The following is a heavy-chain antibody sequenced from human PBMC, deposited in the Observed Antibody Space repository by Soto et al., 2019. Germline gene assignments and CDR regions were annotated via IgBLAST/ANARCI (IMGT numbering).Heavy chain of an antibody. CDR3: ARDRSTYGGGGTGEVKENWFDP. Sequence: SETLSLTCTVSGGSISHYYWSWIRQSPGKGLEWIGYAYYSGSTDYNPSLKSRVTMSVDTSKNQVSLRLNSVTTADTAVYYCARDRSTYGGGGTGEVKENWFDPWGPGTLVTVSS. CDR1: GGSISHYY. D-gene: IGHD2-8*01. J-gene: IGHJ5*02. V-gene: IGHV4-59*01. CDR2: AYYSGST.